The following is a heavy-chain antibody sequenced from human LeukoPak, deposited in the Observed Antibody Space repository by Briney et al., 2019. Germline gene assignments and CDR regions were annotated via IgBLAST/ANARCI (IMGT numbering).Heavy chain of an antibody. J-gene: IGHJ3*02. CDR3: ARSGTTYYYDSGTRI. CDR1: GFTFSDYY. V-gene: IGHV3-11*04. D-gene: IGHD3-22*01. CDR2: ISSSGSTI. Sequence: PGGSLRLSCAASGFTFSDYYMSWIRQAPGKGLEWVSYISSSGSTIYYADSVKGRFTSSRDNAKNSLYLQMNSLRAEDTAVYYCARSGTTYYYDSGTRIWGQGTMVTVSS.